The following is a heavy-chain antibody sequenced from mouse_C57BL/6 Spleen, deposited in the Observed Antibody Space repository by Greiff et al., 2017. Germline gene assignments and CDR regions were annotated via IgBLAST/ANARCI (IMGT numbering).Heavy chain of an antibody. Sequence: VQLQESGPELVKPGASVKISCKASGYAFSSSWMNWVKQRPGKGLEWIGRIYPGDGDTNYNGKFKGKATLTADKSSRTAYMQLSSLTSEDSAVYFCARKTTVVDFDYWGQGTTLTVSS. CDR1: GYAFSSSW. CDR2: IYPGDGDT. V-gene: IGHV1-82*01. J-gene: IGHJ2*01. CDR3: ARKTTVVDFDY. D-gene: IGHD1-1*01.